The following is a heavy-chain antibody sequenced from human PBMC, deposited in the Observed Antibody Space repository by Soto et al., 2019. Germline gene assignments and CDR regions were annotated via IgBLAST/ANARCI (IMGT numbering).Heavy chain of an antibody. CDR3: ARYRGSSWYVPNWFDP. V-gene: IGHV1-69*02. Sequence: QVQLVQSGAEVKKPGSSVKVSCKASGGTFSSYTISWVRQAPGQGLEWMGRIIPILGIANYAQKFQGRVTITADKSTSTAYMELSSLRSEDTAVYYCARYRGSSWYVPNWFDPWGQGTLVTVSS. D-gene: IGHD6-13*01. CDR2: IIPILGIA. J-gene: IGHJ5*02. CDR1: GGTFSSYT.